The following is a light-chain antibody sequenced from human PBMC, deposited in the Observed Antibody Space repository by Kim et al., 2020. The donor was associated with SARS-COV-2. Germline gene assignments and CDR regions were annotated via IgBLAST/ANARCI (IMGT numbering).Light chain of an antibody. CDR1: QSISSY. V-gene: IGKV1-39*01. CDR2: AAS. Sequence: SVGDRVTITCQASQSISSYLNWDQQKPGKAPKRLIYAASSLQSGVPSRFSGSGSGTDFTLTISSLQPEDFATYYCQQSYSTPPVYTFGQGTKLEI. CDR3: QQSYSTPPVYT. J-gene: IGKJ2*01.